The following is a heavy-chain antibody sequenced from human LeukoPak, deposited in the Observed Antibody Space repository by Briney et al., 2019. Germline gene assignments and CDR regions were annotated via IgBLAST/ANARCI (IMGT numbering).Heavy chain of an antibody. V-gene: IGHV4-34*01. CDR1: GGSFSGYY. CDR2: INHSGST. J-gene: IGHJ4*02. D-gene: IGHD1-26*01. CDR3: ARGRVAVGATRFGY. Sequence: KASETLSLTCAVYGGSFSGYYWSWIRQPPGKGLEWIGEINHSGSTNYNPSLKSRVTISVDTSKNQFSLKLSSVTAADTAVYYCARGRVAVGATRFGYWGQGTLVTVSS.